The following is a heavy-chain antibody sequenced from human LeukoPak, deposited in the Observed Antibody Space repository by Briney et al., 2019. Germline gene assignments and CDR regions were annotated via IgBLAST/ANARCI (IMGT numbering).Heavy chain of an antibody. J-gene: IGHJ4*02. CDR2: ISSSSTYI. V-gene: IGHV3-21*01. D-gene: IGHD2-21*02. CDR3: ARDGVVTTRVIDY. CDR1: GFTFSSYS. Sequence: GGSLGLSCAASGFTFSSYSMNWVRQAPGKGLEWVSSISSSSTYIYYADSVKGRFTISRDHTKNSLYLQMSSLRAEDTAVYYCARDGVVTTRVIDYWGQGTLVTVSS.